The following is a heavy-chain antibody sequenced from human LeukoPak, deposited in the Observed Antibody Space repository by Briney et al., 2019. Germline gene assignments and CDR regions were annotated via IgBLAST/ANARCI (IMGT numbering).Heavy chain of an antibody. V-gene: IGHV3-30*14. J-gene: IGHJ6*02. CDR2: MSYDGSHK. CDR1: GFTVNTYA. Sequence: GGSLRLSCAASGFTVNTYAMHWVRQAPGKGLEWVAVMSYDGSHKYYEDSVKGRFTISRGNSKNTLYLQMNSLRVEDTAVYYCARGQSGRKNPNYYAMDFWGQGTTVTVSS. D-gene: IGHD1-26*01. CDR3: ARGQSGRKNPNYYAMDF.